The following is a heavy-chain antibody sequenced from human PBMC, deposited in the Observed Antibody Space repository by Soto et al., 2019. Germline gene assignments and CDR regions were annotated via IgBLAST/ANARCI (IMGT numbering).Heavy chain of an antibody. CDR1: GGSFSGYY. Sequence: SETLSLTCAVYGGSFSGYYWSWIRQPPGKGLEWIGEINHSGSTNYNPSLKSRVTISVDTSKNQFSLKLSSVTAADTAVYYCAIGFFPGDCSGYYYGAYYYYGMDVWGQGTTVTVSS. J-gene: IGHJ6*02. V-gene: IGHV4-34*01. CDR2: INHSGST. D-gene: IGHD3-22*01. CDR3: AIGFFPGDCSGYYYGAYYYYGMDV.